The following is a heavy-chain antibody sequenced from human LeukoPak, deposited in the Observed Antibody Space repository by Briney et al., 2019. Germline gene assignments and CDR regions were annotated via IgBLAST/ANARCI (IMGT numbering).Heavy chain of an antibody. CDR1: GGSFSGYY. Sequence: PSETLSLTCAVYGGSFSGYYWSWIRQPPGKGLEWIGEINHSGSTNYNPSLKSRVTMSVDTSKNQFSLKLSSVTAADTAVYYCARGRWAYCTNGVCYTPFDYWGQGTLVTVSS. CDR3: ARGRWAYCTNGVCYTPFDY. V-gene: IGHV4-34*01. D-gene: IGHD2-8*01. J-gene: IGHJ4*02. CDR2: INHSGST.